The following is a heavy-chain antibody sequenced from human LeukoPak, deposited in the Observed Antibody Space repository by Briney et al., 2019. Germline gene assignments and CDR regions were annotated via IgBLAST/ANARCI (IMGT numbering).Heavy chain of an antibody. Sequence: SETLSLTCTVSGGSISSYYWGWIRQPPGKGLEWIGSIYYSGSTYYNPSLKSRVTISVDTSKNQFSLKLSSVTAADTAVYYCARVLNYYGSGRRHQGVDYWGQGTLVTVSS. CDR2: IYYSGST. V-gene: IGHV4-39*07. D-gene: IGHD3-10*01. CDR3: ARVLNYYGSGRRHQGVDY. J-gene: IGHJ4*02. CDR1: GGSISSYY.